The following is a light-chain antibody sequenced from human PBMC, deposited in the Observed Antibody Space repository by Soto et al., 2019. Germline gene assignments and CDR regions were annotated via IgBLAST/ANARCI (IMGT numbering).Light chain of an antibody. CDR1: SSDVGGYNY. J-gene: IGLJ1*01. Sequence: QSVLTQHASVSGSPGQSITISCTGTSSDVGGYNYVSWYQQYPGKAPKLMIYEVSNRPSGVSNRFSGSKSGNTASLTISGLLAEDEADYYCSSYRSSSTRVFGTGTKVTVL. CDR2: EVS. CDR3: SSYRSSSTRV. V-gene: IGLV2-14*01.